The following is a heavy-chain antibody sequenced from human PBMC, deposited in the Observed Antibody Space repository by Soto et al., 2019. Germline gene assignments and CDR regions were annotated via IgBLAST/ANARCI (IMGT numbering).Heavy chain of an antibody. Sequence: EGSLRLSCAASGITFSSYGMGWVRQAPGKGLEWVSAISGSGDSKYYADSVKGRFTISRDNSKNTLYLQMNSLRAEDAAVYYCAKEDGYVDSGWFDPWGQGT. D-gene: IGHD4-17*01. CDR3: AKEDGYVDSGWFDP. V-gene: IGHV3-23*01. J-gene: IGHJ5*02. CDR2: ISGSGDSK. CDR1: GITFSSYG.